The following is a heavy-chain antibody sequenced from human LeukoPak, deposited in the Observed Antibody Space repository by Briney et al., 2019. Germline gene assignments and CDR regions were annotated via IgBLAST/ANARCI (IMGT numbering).Heavy chain of an antibody. CDR3: AKRLFDY. CDR1: GFTFSDYY. J-gene: IGHJ4*02. Sequence: GGSLRLSCAASGFTFSDYYMNWVRQAPGKGLQWVSSINGGGDRKYYADSVKGRFTISRDNSKNTLYLQMNSLRAEDTAVYYCAKRLFDYWGQGTLVTVSS. D-gene: IGHD5/OR15-5a*01. CDR2: INGGGDRK. V-gene: IGHV3-23*01.